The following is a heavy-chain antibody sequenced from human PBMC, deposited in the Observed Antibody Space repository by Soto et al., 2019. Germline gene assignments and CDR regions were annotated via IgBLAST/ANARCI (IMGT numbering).Heavy chain of an antibody. CDR1: GYTLTELS. D-gene: IGHD3-3*01. CDR2: FDPEDGET. CDR3: ATAAVPRDYDFWSGYRLYGMDV. V-gene: IGHV1-24*01. Sequence: QVQLVQSGAEVKKPGASVKVSCKVSGYTLTELSMHWVRQAPGKGLEWMGGFDPEDGETIYAQKFQGRVTMTEDTFTDTAYMELSSLRSEDTAVYYCATAAVPRDYDFWSGYRLYGMDVWGQGTTVTVSS. J-gene: IGHJ6*02.